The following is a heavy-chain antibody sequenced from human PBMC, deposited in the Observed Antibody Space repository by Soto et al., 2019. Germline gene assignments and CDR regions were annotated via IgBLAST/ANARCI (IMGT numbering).Heavy chain of an antibody. CDR3: AREEGILNGFDP. V-gene: IGHV3-48*01. Sequence: EVQLVESGGGLVQPGGSLRLSCAASGFTFSSYSMNWVRQAPGKGLEWVSYISSSSSTIYYADSVKGRFTISRDNAKNSLDLQMNRLRAEGTAVYYWAREEGILNGFDPWCQGTLVTVSS. D-gene: IGHD5-18*01. CDR1: GFTFSSYS. CDR2: ISSSSSTI. J-gene: IGHJ5*02.